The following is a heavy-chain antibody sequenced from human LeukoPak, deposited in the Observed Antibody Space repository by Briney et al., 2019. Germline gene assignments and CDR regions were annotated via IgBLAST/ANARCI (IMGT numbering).Heavy chain of an antibody. CDR3: STTHYNFGDLDH. D-gene: IGHD3/OR15-3a*01. J-gene: IGHJ4*02. V-gene: IGHV3-15*01. CDR1: GDSISSYY. CDR2: IKTKTDGGTT. Sequence: ETLSLTCTVSGDSISSYYWSWVRQAPGKGLEWVGHIKTKTDGGTTDYAAPVKGRFTISRDDSKNTVYLQMNSLKTEDTAVYYCSTTHYNFGDLDHWGQGTLVTVSS.